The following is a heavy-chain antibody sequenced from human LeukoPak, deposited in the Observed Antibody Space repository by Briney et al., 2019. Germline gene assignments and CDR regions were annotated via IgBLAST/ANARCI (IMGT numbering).Heavy chain of an antibody. CDR3: ARSRTTVTKDALDY. J-gene: IGHJ4*02. CDR1: GFTFSDYY. Sequence: GGSLRLSCAASGFTFSDYYMSWIRQAPGKGLEWVSYISSSSSYTNYADSVKGRFTISRDNAKNFVFLQMNSLRAEDTAVYFCARSRTTVTKDALDYWGQGTLVTVSS. CDR2: ISSSSSYT. D-gene: IGHD4-17*01. V-gene: IGHV3-11*06.